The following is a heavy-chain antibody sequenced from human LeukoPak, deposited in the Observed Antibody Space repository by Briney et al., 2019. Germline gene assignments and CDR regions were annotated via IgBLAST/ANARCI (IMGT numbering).Heavy chain of an antibody. CDR3: ARDGWFLDPWDYYYYYMDV. V-gene: IGHV3-48*03. D-gene: IGHD3/OR15-3a*01. Sequence: PGGSLRLSCAASGFTFSSYEMNWVRQAPGKGLEWVSYISSSGSSIYYADSVKGRFTISRDNAKNSLYLQMNRLRAEDTAVYYCARDGWFLDPWDYYYYYMDVWGKGTTVTVSS. CDR2: ISSSGSSI. J-gene: IGHJ6*03. CDR1: GFTFSSYE.